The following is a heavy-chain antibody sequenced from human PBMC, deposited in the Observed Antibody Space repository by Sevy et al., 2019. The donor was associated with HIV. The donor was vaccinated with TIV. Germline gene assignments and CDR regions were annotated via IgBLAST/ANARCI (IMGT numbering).Heavy chain of an antibody. CDR2: ISSSSSYI. CDR1: GFTFSSYS. V-gene: IGHV3-21*01. D-gene: IGHD2-2*02. CDR3: AREGYCSSTSCYRHYYYGMDV. J-gene: IGHJ6*02. Sequence: GGSLRLSCAASGFTFSSYSMNWVRQAPGKGLEWVSSISSSSSYIYYADSVKGRFTISRDNAKNSLYLQMNSLRVEDTAVYYCAREGYCSSTSCYRHYYYGMDVWGQGTTVTVSS.